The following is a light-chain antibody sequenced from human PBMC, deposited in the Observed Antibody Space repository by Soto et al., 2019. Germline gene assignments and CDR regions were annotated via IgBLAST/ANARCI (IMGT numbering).Light chain of an antibody. CDR1: QSGSSSY. CDR3: QQYGSSPPWT. Sequence: IVLTQSPGTLSLSTGERATLSCRASQSGSSSYLAWYQQKPGQAPRLLIYGASSRATGIPDRFSGSGSGTDFTLTISRLEPEDFAVYYCQQYGSSPPWTFGQGTKVDI. J-gene: IGKJ1*01. CDR2: GAS. V-gene: IGKV3-20*01.